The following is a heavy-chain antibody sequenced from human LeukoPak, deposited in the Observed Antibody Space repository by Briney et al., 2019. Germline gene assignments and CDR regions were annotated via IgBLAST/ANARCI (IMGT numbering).Heavy chain of an antibody. Sequence: GSLRLSCAASGFAFSSFAMTWVRQSPGKGLEWVSSVSDSGVNTYYAGSVRGRFTVSRDNFKNILYLQMNSLTVEDTALYYCAKEYSGYDFDYWGQGTLVTVSS. CDR1: GFAFSSFA. D-gene: IGHD5-12*01. V-gene: IGHV3-23*01. CDR2: VSDSGVNT. J-gene: IGHJ4*02. CDR3: AKEYSGYDFDY.